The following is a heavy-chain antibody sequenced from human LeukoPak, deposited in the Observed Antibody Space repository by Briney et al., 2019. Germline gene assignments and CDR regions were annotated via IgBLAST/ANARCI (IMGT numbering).Heavy chain of an antibody. D-gene: IGHD5-12*01. J-gene: IGHJ4*02. V-gene: IGHV3-30*02. CDR3: ARDRTAYSYGTLFDY. CDR2: VRYDGSDK. CDR1: GFTLSTYG. Sequence: GGSMRLSCAASGFTLSTYGMHWVRQAPGKGLEWVAFVRYDGSDKFYAHSVKGRFTLSRDISKNTLYLQMNSLRTEDTAVYYCARDRTAYSYGTLFDYWGQGTLVTVSS.